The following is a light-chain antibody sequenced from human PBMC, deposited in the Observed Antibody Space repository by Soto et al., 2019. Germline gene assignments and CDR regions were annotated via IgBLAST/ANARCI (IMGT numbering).Light chain of an antibody. CDR3: QQRHLWPIT. V-gene: IGKV3D-20*02. CDR1: QSVSSSY. CDR2: DAY. Sequence: ESMLTESPGTLSLSTGERATLSCRASQSVSSSYLAWYQQKPGQAPRLLIYDAYNRATGIPPRFSGSGSGTDFTLTISSLEPEDSAVYYCQQRHLWPITFGQGTRLEIK. J-gene: IGKJ5*01.